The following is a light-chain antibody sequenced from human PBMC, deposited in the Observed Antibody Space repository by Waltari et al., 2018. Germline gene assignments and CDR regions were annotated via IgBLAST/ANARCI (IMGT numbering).Light chain of an antibody. J-gene: IGKJ1*01. Sequence: AIRMTQSPSSLSASTGDRVTITCRASPAISSYLAWYQQKPGKAPKVLIYATSTLQSGVPSRFSGSGFGTDCTLTINCLQSEDFATYYCQQYYNYPWTFGQGTKVEIK. CDR2: ATS. V-gene: IGKV1-8*01. CDR3: QQYYNYPWT. CDR1: PAISSY.